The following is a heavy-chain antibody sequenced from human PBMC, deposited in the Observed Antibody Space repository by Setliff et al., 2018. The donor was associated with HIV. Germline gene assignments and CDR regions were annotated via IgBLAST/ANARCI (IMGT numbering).Heavy chain of an antibody. D-gene: IGHD6-13*01. J-gene: IGHJ4*02. Sequence: PSETLSLTCTVSYGSISGHYWTWIRQPPGKGLEWIGYIHHSGGTQYNPSLMSRLTMSVDSSKNQFSLSLSSVTAADTAVYYCARLPDINSWPLDYWARGTLVTVSS. V-gene: IGHV4-59*11. CDR2: IHHSGGT. CDR3: ARLPDINSWPLDY. CDR1: YGSISGHY.